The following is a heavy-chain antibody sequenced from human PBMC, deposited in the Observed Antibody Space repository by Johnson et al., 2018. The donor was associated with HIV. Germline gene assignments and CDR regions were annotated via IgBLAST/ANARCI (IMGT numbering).Heavy chain of an antibody. CDR1: GFTVRSNY. V-gene: IGHV3-66*02. Sequence: VQLVESGGGLVQPGASLRLSCSASGFTVRSNYMSWVRQAPGKGLEWVSVIYSGGSTYYADSVKGRFSISRDNSKNTLFLQLNSLRAEDTAVYYCGRAKGNSYYGSGHDAFDIWGQGTMVTVSS. D-gene: IGHD3-10*01. CDR2: IYSGGST. J-gene: IGHJ3*02. CDR3: GRAKGNSYYGSGHDAFDI.